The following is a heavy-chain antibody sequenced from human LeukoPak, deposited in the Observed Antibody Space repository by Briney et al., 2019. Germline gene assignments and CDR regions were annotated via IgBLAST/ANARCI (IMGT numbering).Heavy chain of an antibody. CDR2: IDHSGST. Sequence: SETLSLTCAVYGGSFSDYYWIWIRQSPGKGLEWIGEIDHSGSTNYNPSLKSRVTISVDSSKNQFSLKLSSVTAADTAVYYCARAGGSPFYYFDYWGQGTLVTVSS. CDR3: ARAGGSPFYYFDY. J-gene: IGHJ4*02. V-gene: IGHV4-34*01. D-gene: IGHD1-26*01. CDR1: GGSFSDYY.